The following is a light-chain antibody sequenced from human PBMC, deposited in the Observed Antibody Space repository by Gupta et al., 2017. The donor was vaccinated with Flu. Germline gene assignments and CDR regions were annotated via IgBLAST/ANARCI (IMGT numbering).Light chain of an antibody. Sequence: GERATLSCRASQSISSDLAWYQQKPGQAPRLLIYGASTRATDIPARFSGSGSGTEFTLTISSLQSEDFALYSYQQYSNWPLTFGGGSKVEIK. CDR1: QSISSD. J-gene: IGKJ4*01. CDR3: QQYSNWPLT. V-gene: IGKV3D-15*01. CDR2: GAS.